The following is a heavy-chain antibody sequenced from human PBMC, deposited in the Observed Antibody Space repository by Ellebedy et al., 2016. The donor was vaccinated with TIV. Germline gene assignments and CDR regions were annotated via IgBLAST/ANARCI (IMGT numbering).Heavy chain of an antibody. Sequence: PGESLRLSCAASGFTVSSYYMSWVRQSPGKGLEWVSIIYSGGSTYYGDSVKGRFTISRDNSKNTLFLQMSSLRAEDTAVYFCARDVATIPLMVSGYGMDVWGRGTTVTVSS. CDR1: GFTVSSYY. V-gene: IGHV3-66*01. D-gene: IGHD2-8*01. CDR3: ARDVATIPLMVSGYGMDV. CDR2: IYSGGST. J-gene: IGHJ6*02.